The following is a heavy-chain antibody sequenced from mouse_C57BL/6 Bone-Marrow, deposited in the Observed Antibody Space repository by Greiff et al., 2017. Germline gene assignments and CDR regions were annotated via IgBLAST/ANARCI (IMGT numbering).Heavy chain of an antibody. CDR3: ASRAYLLLQGAYSFDY. D-gene: IGHD1-1*01. V-gene: IGHV1-19*01. J-gene: IGHJ2*01. CDR1: GYTFTDYY. CDR2: INPYNGGT. Sequence: EVQLQQSGPVLVKPGASVKMSCKASGYTFTDYYMNWVKQSHGKSLEWIGVINPYNGGTSYNQKFKGKATLTVDKSSSTAYMELNSLTSEDSAVYYCASRAYLLLQGAYSFDYWGRGTTLTVSS.